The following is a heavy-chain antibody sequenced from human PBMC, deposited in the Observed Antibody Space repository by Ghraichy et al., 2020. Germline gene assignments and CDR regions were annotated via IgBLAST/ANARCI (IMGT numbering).Heavy chain of an antibody. J-gene: IGHJ4*02. CDR1: GYTFTSYG. D-gene: IGHD3-10*01. CDR2: ISAYNGNT. V-gene: IGHV1-18*04. Sequence: ASVKVSCKASGYTFTSYGISWVRQAPGQGLEWMGWISAYNGNTNYAQKLQGRVTMTTDTSTSTAYMELRSLRSDDTAVYYCARWGSHYYYGSGSYYNSDYWGQGTLVTVSS. CDR3: ARWGSHYYYGSGSYYNSDY.